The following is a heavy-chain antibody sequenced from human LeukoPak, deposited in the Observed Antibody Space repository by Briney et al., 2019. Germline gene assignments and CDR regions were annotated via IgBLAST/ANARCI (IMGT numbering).Heavy chain of an antibody. J-gene: IGHJ4*02. CDR3: ARDRDSIAVAGSPRYCDY. CDR1: GYILNTYG. V-gene: IGHV1-18*01. CDR2: ISGYNDKK. Sequence: VASVNVSCKASGYILNTYGVSWVRPAPGQGLEWMGWISGYNDKKEFAQKFQGRVTMTTDASTNTAYMELRSLTYDDTAVYYCARDRDSIAVAGSPRYCDYWGQGSLVTVSS. D-gene: IGHD6-19*01.